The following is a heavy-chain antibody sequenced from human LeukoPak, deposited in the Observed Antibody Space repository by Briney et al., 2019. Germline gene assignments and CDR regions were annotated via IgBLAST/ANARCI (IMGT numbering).Heavy chain of an antibody. CDR2: IWYDGSNE. CDR3: ARHSDSRAFPDYDAFDI. V-gene: IGHV3-33*01. Sequence: PGGSLRLSWAASGFTFSIYGMHWVRQAPGKGLEWVAVIWYDGSNEQYADSVKGRFTISRDNSKNTVFLQMNSLRAEDTAVYYCARHSDSRAFPDYDAFDIWGQGTMVTVSS. J-gene: IGHJ3*02. CDR1: GFTFSIYG. D-gene: IGHD3-22*01.